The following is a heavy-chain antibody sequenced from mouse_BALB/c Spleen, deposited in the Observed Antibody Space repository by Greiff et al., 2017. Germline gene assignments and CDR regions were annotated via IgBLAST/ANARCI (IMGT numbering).Heavy chain of an antibody. CDR1: GFTFSSYA. D-gene: IGHD4-1*01. J-gene: IGHJ4*01. Sequence: EVKLMESGGGLVKPGGSLKLSCAASGFTFSSYAMSWVRQTPEKRLEWVATISSGGSYTYYPDSVKGRFTISRDNAKNTLYLQMSSLRSEDTAMYYCARVLDWDRAMDYWGQGTSVTVSS. CDR2: ISSGGSYT. CDR3: ARVLDWDRAMDY. V-gene: IGHV5-9-3*01.